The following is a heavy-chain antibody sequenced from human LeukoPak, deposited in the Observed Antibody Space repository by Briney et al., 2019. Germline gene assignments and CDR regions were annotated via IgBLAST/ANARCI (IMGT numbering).Heavy chain of an antibody. V-gene: IGHV3-30*04. J-gene: IGHJ4*02. CDR2: TSYDVTNK. D-gene: IGHD4-17*01. CDR1: GFNFRDSA. Sequence: GGSLRLSCAASGFNFRDSAMHWVRQPPGKGLKGVAVTSYDVTNKYYADSVKGRFTISRDNSKNTLYLQMNSLTLEDTAVYYCAADYGDYLSPSDWGQGTLVTVSS. CDR3: AADYGDYLSPSD.